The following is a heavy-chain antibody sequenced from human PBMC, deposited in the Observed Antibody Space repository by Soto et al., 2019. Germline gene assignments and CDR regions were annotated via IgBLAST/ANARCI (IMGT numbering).Heavy chain of an antibody. Sequence: HPGGSLRLSCVGSGFTFSTYWMTWVRRAPGKGLEWVANINQDRTEKHYVDSVKGRFTISRDNAKNSLYLQMNSLRAEDTAVYYCVRPGGTLDYSYYAMDVWGQGTTVTVSS. CDR3: VRPGGTLDYSYYAMDV. J-gene: IGHJ6*02. CDR1: GFTFSTYW. D-gene: IGHD3-16*01. V-gene: IGHV3-7*03. CDR2: INQDRTEK.